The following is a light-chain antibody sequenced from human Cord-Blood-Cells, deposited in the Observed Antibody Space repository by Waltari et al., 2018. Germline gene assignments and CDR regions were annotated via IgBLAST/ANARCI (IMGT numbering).Light chain of an antibody. CDR2: WAS. CDR1: QSVLYSSNNKNY. V-gene: IGKV4-1*01. J-gene: IGKJ2*03. Sequence: IVMTQSPDPLALSRGERAPLNCQSSQSVLYSSNNKNYLAWYQQKPGQPPKLLIYWASTRESGVPDRFSGSGSGTDFTLTISSLQAEDVAVYYCQQYYSTPYSFGQGTKLEIK. CDR3: QQYYSTPYS.